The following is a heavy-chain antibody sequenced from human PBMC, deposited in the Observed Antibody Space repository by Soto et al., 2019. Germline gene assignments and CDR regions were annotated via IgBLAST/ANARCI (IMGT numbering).Heavy chain of an antibody. CDR1: GFTFSSYA. J-gene: IGHJ4*02. Sequence: GGSLRLSCAASGFTFSSYAMSWVRQAPGKGLEWVSAISGSGGSTYYADSVKSRFTISRDNSKDTLYLQMNSLRAEDTAVYYCAKDSSKAYNLYYFDYWGQGTLVTVSS. D-gene: IGHD1-1*01. CDR3: AKDSSKAYNLYYFDY. CDR2: ISGSGGST. V-gene: IGHV3-23*01.